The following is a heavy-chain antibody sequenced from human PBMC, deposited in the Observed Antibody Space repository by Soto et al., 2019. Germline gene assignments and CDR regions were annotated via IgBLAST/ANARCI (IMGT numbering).Heavy chain of an antibody. CDR2: ISAYNGNT. J-gene: IGHJ4*02. V-gene: IGHV1-18*04. CDR3: ARDAAGVYSYRY. D-gene: IGHD5-18*01. Sequence: ASVKVSCKAFGYTFTSYGISWGRQAPGQGLEWMGWISAYNGNTNYAQKLQGRVTMTTDTSTSTAYMELRSLRSDDTAVYYCARDAAGVYSYRYWGQGTLVTVSS. CDR1: GYTFTSYG.